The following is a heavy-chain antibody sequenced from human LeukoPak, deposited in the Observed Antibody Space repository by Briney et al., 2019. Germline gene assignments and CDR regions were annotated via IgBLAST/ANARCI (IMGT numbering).Heavy chain of an antibody. CDR1: GYTFTSYY. Sequence: ASVKVSCKASGYTFTSYYMHWVRQAPGQGLEWMGIINPSGGSTSYAQKFQGRVTMTRDTSTRTVYMELSSLRTEDTAVYYCARAMGHGSGRYYDYFDYWGQGTLVTVSS. V-gene: IGHV1-46*01. CDR3: ARAMGHGSGRYYDYFDY. CDR2: INPSGGST. D-gene: IGHD3-10*01. J-gene: IGHJ4*02.